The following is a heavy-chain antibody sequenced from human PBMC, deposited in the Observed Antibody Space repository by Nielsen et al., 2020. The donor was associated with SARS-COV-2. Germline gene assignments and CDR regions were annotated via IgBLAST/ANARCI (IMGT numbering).Heavy chain of an antibody. CDR1: GFTFSDYY. D-gene: IGHD2-2*01. CDR2: ISSSGSTI. CDR3: ARDRIGYCSSTSCYFWGVSAQNGMDV. Sequence: GGSLRLSCAASGFTFSDYYMSWIRQAPGKGLEWVSYISSSGSTIYYADSVKGRFTISRDNAKNSLYLQMNSLRAEDTAVYYCARDRIGYCSSTSCYFWGVSAQNGMDVWGQGTTVTVSS. V-gene: IGHV3-11*01. J-gene: IGHJ6*02.